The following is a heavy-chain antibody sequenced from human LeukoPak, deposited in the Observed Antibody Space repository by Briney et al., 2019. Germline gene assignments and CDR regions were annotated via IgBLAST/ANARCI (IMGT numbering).Heavy chain of an antibody. CDR3: ARWVGYCSSTSCYAENYFDY. V-gene: IGHV4-4*02. J-gene: IGHJ4*02. Sequence: PSETLSLTCAVSGGSISSSNWWSWVRQPPGKGLEWIGEIYHSGSTNYNPSLKSRVTISVDKSKNQFSLKLSSVTAADTAVYYCARWVGYCSSTSCYAENYFDYWGQGTLVTVSS. D-gene: IGHD2-2*01. CDR2: IYHSGST. CDR1: GGSISSSNW.